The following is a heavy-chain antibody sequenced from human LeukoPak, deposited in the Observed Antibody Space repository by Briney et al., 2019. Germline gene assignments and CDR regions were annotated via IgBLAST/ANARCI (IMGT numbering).Heavy chain of an antibody. J-gene: IGHJ4*02. Sequence: PGGSLRLSCALSGFIFSTYGMHWVRQAPGKGPEWVAVIWFDGSDKYYAESVKGRFTISRDNSKDILYLQMNNVRVEDTAVYYCARAVGPFDYWGQGIRVTVSS. D-gene: IGHD3-16*01. V-gene: IGHV3-33*01. CDR1: GFIFSTYG. CDR3: ARAVGPFDY. CDR2: IWFDGSDK.